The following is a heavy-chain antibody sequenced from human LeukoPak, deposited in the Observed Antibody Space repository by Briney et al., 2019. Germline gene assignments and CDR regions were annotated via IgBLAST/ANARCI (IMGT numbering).Heavy chain of an antibody. V-gene: IGHV3-30*18. CDR2: ISYDGSNK. D-gene: IGHD5-18*01. CDR1: GFTFSSYG. CDR3: AKGRPDTAMATDY. J-gene: IGHJ4*02. Sequence: RGSLRLSCAASGFTFSSYGMHWVRQAPGKGLEWVAVISYDGSNKYYADSVKGRFTISRDNSKNTLYLQMNSLRAEDTAVYYCAKGRPDTAMATDYWGQGTLVTVSS.